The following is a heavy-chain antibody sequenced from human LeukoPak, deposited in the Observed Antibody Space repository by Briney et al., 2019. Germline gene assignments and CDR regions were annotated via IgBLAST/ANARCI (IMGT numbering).Heavy chain of an antibody. Sequence: PSQTLSLTCAVSGGSIISDGYSWNWIRQPPGKGLEWIGYIYHSGSTYYNPSLKSRVTISVDRSKNQFSLNLSSVTAADTAVYYCARSYCGGDCYSGGGIVDYWGQGTLVTVSS. V-gene: IGHV4-30-2*01. CDR3: ARSYCGGDCYSGGGIVDY. CDR2: IYHSGST. J-gene: IGHJ4*02. D-gene: IGHD2-21*02. CDR1: GGSIISDGYS.